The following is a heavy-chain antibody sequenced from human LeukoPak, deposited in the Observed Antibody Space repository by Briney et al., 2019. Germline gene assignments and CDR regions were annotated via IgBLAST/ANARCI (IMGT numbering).Heavy chain of an antibody. CDR3: AKDSREISGHFPYYYYYHYGLDV. D-gene: IGHD3-22*01. CDR1: GFIFSSSA. Sequence: GGSLRLSCAVSGFIFSSSAMSWVRQAPGKRLEWVSAISGGGDDTSYADSARGRFTVSRDNSKDTLYLQMNSLRAEDTAVYYCAKDSREISGHFPYYYYYHYGLDVWGQGTTVTVSS. CDR2: ISGGGDDT. V-gene: IGHV3-23*01. J-gene: IGHJ6*02.